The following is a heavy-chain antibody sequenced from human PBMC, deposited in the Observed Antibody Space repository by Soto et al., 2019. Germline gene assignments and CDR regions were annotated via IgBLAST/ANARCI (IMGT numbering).Heavy chain of an antibody. Sequence: SETLSLTCTVSGGSISSYYWSWIRQPPGKGLEWVGYIYYSGSTTYYPSLKSRVTISVDTSKNQFSLKLSSVTAADTAVYYCARGSKGHSSSWYLEWWFDPWGQGTLVTVSS. CDR2: IYYSGST. V-gene: IGHV4-59*01. J-gene: IGHJ5*02. CDR3: ARGSKGHSSSWYLEWWFDP. CDR1: GGSISSYY. D-gene: IGHD6-13*01.